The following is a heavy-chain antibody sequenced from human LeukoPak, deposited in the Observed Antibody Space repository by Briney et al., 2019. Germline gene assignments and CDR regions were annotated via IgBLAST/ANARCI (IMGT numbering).Heavy chain of an antibody. D-gene: IGHD6-13*01. J-gene: IGHJ6*03. Sequence: ASVKVSCKASGYTFTSYGISWVRQAPGQGLEWMGWISAYNGNTNYAQKLQGRVTMTTDSSTSTAYMELRSLRSDDTAVYYCARDSSIAAAGKIYYYYYMDVWGKGTTVTVSS. CDR1: GYTFTSYG. CDR3: ARDSSIAAAGKIYYYYYMDV. CDR2: ISAYNGNT. V-gene: IGHV1-18*01.